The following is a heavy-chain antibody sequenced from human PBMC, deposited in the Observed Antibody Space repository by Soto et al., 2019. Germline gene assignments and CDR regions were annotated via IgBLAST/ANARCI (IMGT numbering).Heavy chain of an antibody. CDR3: AKVEGGYSYAAYFYYGLDV. CDR1: GFTFRSYA. D-gene: IGHD5-18*01. Sequence: LRLSCAASGFTFRSYAMSWVRQAPGKGLEWVSTISGSGGTSYYADSVKGRFTISRDNSKNTQYLQMSSLRAEDTAVYYCAKVEGGYSYAAYFYYGLDVWGQGTTVTVSS. V-gene: IGHV3-23*01. CDR2: ISGSGGTS. J-gene: IGHJ6*02.